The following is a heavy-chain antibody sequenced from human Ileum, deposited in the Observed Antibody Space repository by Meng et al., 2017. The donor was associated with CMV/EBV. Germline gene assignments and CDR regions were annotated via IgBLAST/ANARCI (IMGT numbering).Heavy chain of an antibody. CDR3: ARDMGWYRFDA. CDR2: IRFDGTNT. CDR1: GFTFSSYS. Sequence: GESLKISCATSGFTFSSYSMHWVRQAPGKGLEWVAFIRFDGTNTYYVDYVKGRFTISRDNFKNTLYLQMNSLRAEDTALYYCARDMGWYRFDAWGQGTLVTVSS. J-gene: IGHJ5*02. V-gene: IGHV3-30*02. D-gene: IGHD6-19*01.